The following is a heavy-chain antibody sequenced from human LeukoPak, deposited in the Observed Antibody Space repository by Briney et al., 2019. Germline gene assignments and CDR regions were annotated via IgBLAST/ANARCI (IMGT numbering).Heavy chain of an antibody. Sequence: SVRVSCKASGGAFSSYSLSWVRQAPGQGLEWMGGIVPIFGTADYAQKFQGRATITTDDAASTVYLELTGLTSDDTAVYYCARSEITMVRGVIRTTKYYMDVWGKGTTVAVSS. CDR3: ARSEITMVRGVIRTTKYYMDV. J-gene: IGHJ6*03. V-gene: IGHV1-69*05. CDR1: GGAFSSYS. CDR2: IVPIFGTA. D-gene: IGHD3-10*01.